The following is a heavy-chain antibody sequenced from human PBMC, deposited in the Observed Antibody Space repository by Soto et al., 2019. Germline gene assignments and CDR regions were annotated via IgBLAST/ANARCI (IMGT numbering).Heavy chain of an antibody. D-gene: IGHD2-2*01. Sequence: LETMSLTCAVYGVSFSGYYWSWIRQPPGKGLEWIGEINHSGSTNYNPSLKSRVTISVDTSKNQFSLKLSSVTAADTAVYYCARGLWYCSSTSCYVSISFDYWGQGTLVTVSS. CDR3: ARGLWYCSSTSCYVSISFDY. V-gene: IGHV4-34*01. J-gene: IGHJ4*02. CDR2: INHSGST. CDR1: GVSFSGYY.